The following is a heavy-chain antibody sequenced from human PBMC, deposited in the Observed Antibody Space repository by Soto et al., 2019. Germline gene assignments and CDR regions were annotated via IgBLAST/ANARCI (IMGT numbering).Heavy chain of an antibody. CDR1: GFTLSTYG. J-gene: IGHJ4*02. CDR2: ISYDGSSK. V-gene: IGHV3-30*18. CDR3: AKDLVVTTSWSPADY. D-gene: IGHD2-2*01. Sequence: GGSLRLSCAASGFTLSTYGMHWVRQAPGKGLEWVAVISYDGSSKYYADSVKGRFTISRDNSMNTLYLQMNSLRTEDTAVYYCAKDLVVTTSWSPADYWGQGTLVTVSS.